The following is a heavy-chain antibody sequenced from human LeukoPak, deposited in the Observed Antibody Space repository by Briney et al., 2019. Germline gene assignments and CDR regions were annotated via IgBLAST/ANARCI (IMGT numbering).Heavy chain of an antibody. Sequence: PGGSLRLSCAASGFTFSNAWMSRVRQAPGKGLEWVGRIKSKTGGGTTDYAAPVKGRFTISRDDSKNTLYLQMNSLKSEDRAVYYCTTDGVLWFGALSWRQGRMVTVSS. CDR2: IKSKTGGGTT. CDR1: GFTFSNAW. D-gene: IGHD3-10*01. CDR3: TTDGVLWFGALS. V-gene: IGHV3-15*01. J-gene: IGHJ3*01.